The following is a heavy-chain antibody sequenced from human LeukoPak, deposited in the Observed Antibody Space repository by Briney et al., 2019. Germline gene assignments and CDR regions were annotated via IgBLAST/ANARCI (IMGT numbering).Heavy chain of an antibody. CDR3: AKDWSPIFGMDV. CDR1: QFTFSSYA. CDR2: ISDSGATT. Sequence: EGSLRLSCAASQFTFSSYAMTWVRQAPGKGLEWVSGISDSGATTYYADSVRGRFTISRDNSKSTLYLQMNSLRAEDTAVYYCAKDWSPIFGMDVWGQGTTVTVSS. V-gene: IGHV3-23*01. J-gene: IGHJ6*02. D-gene: IGHD3-9*01.